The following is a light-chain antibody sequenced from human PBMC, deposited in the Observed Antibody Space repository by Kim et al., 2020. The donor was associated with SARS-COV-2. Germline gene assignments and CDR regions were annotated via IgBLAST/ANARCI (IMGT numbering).Light chain of an antibody. V-gene: IGLV3-1*01. Sequence: SYELTQPPSVSVSPGQTASITCSGDKLGDKYACWYQQKPGQSPLLVIYQDNKRPSGIPERFSGTNSGNTATLTISGTQAMDEADYYCQAWDSSTGGVFGGGTQLTVL. CDR3: QAWDSSTGGV. J-gene: IGLJ3*02. CDR1: KLGDKY. CDR2: QDN.